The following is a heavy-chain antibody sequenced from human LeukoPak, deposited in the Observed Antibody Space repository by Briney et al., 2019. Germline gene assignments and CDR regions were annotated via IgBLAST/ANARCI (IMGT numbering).Heavy chain of an antibody. V-gene: IGHV3-30*02. J-gene: IGHJ4*02. CDR1: GFTFSSYG. Sequence: GGSLRLSCAASGFTFSSYGMHWVRQAPGKGLEWVAFIRFDGSNKYYADSVKGRFTISRDNSKNTLSLQMNSLRAEDTAVYYCAKSSGYFCTAGSCYAYYFDYWGEGTLVTVSS. D-gene: IGHD2-15*01. CDR2: IRFDGSNK. CDR3: AKSSGYFCTAGSCYAYYFDY.